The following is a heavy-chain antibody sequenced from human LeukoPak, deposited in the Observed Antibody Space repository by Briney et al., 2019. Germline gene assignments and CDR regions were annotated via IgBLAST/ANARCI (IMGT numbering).Heavy chain of an antibody. D-gene: IGHD1-26*01. CDR2: IYYTGNT. CDR1: GVSISSSYSY. V-gene: IGHV4-39*01. J-gene: IGHJ5*02. CDR3: ARSLVVGATYPYH. Sequence: ETLSLTCTVSGVSISSSYSYWGWIRQPPGMGLEWIGSIYYTGNTYYNASLKSQVSISIDTSKNQFSLKLTSVTAADTAVYYCARSLVVGATYPYHWGQGTLVTVSS.